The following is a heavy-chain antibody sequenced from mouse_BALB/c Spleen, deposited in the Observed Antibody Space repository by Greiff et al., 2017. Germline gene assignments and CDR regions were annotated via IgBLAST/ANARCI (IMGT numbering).Heavy chain of an antibody. D-gene: IGHD2-1*01. Sequence: SGPELMKPGASVKISCKASGYSFTSYYMHWVKQSHGKSLEWIGYIDPFNGGTSYNQKFKGKATLTVDKSSSTAYMHLSSLTSEDSAVYYCARNGNYVGAMDYWGQGTSVTVSS. J-gene: IGHJ4*01. V-gene: IGHV1S135*01. CDR2: IDPFNGGT. CDR3: ARNGNYVGAMDY. CDR1: GYSFTSYY.